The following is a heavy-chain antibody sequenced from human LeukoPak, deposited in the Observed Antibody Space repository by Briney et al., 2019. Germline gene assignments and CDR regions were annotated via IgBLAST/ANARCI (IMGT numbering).Heavy chain of an antibody. V-gene: IGHV1-18*01. CDR1: GYTFTSYG. Sequence: ASVKVSYKASGYTFTSYGISWVRQAPGQELEWMGWISAYNGNTNYAQKLQGRVTMTTDTSTSTAYMELRSLRSDDTAVYYCARAPTYYDILTGYYVGDYWGQGTLVTVSS. D-gene: IGHD3-9*01. CDR2: ISAYNGNT. J-gene: IGHJ4*02. CDR3: ARAPTYYDILTGYYVGDY.